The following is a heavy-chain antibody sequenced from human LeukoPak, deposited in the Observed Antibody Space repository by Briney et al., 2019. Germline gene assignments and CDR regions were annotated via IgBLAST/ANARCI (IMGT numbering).Heavy chain of an antibody. J-gene: IGHJ4*02. CDR2: ISYDGSNK. D-gene: IGHD2-21*01. V-gene: IGHV3-30-3*01. CDR1: GFTFSSYA. Sequence: PGRSLRLSCAASGFTFSSYAMHWVRQAPGKGLEWVAVISYDGSNKYYADSVKGRFTISRDNSKNTLYPQMNSLRAEDTAVYYCARVARWMVLGYFDYWGQGTLVTVSS. CDR3: ARVARWMVLGYFDY.